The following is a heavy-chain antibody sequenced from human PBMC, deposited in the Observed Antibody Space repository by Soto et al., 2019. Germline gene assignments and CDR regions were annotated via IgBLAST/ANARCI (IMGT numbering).Heavy chain of an antibody. D-gene: IGHD6-6*01. CDR2: IYPGDSDN. CDR1: GYSFTIYW. V-gene: IGHV5-51*01. CDR3: ARLAARPNYYYGMDV. Sequence: PGESLNISCKCSGYSFTIYWIGWVRQMPGKGLGLMGIIYPGDSDNRYSPSFQGQVTISADKAISTAYLQWSSLKASDTAMYYCARLAARPNYYYGMDVWGQGTTVTVSS. J-gene: IGHJ6*02.